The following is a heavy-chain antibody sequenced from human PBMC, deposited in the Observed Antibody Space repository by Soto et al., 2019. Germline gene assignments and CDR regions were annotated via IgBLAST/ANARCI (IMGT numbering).Heavy chain of an antibody. CDR3: ARGGSNDWQVALDI. J-gene: IGHJ3*02. CDR2: ISSGSSYI. D-gene: IGHD3-9*01. Sequence: PGGSLRLSCAASGFTFSTYTMNWVRQAPGKGLEWISSISSGSSYIYYAGSVKGRFTISRDNAKNSLFLQMNSLRADDTAVYYCARGGSNDWQVALDIWGQGTMVTVSS. CDR1: GFTFSTYT. V-gene: IGHV3-21*01.